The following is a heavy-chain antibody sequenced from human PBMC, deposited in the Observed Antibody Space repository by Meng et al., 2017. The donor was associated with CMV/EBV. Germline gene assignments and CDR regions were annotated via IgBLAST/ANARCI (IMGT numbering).Heavy chain of an antibody. CDR2: IYHSGST. V-gene: IGHV4-59*01. CDR3: ARVLAAAGNDAFDI. J-gene: IGHJ3*02. Sequence: SQTLSLTCTVSGGSISSYYWSWIRQPPGKGLEWIGYIYHSGSTNYNPSLKSRVTISVDTSKNQFSLKLSSVTAADTAVYYCARVLAAAGNDAFDIWGQGTMVTVSS. CDR1: GGSISSYY. D-gene: IGHD6-13*01.